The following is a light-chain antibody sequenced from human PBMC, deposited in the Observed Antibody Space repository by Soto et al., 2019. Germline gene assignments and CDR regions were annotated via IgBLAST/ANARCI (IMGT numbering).Light chain of an antibody. CDR2: ENN. J-gene: IGLJ3*02. CDR1: SSNIGNNY. CDR3: GTWDSSLSVWV. Sequence: QSVLTQPHSVSAAPGQKVTISCSGSSSNIGNNYVSWYQQLLGTAPQLLIYENNKRPSGIPDRFSGSKSGTSATLGITGLQTGDEADYYCGTWDSSLSVWVFGGGTKVTVL. V-gene: IGLV1-51*02.